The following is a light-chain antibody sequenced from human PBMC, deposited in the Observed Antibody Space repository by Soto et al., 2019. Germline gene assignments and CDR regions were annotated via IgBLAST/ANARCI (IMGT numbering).Light chain of an antibody. CDR3: QQRSNWPQIT. CDR2: DAS. J-gene: IGKJ4*01. Sequence: EIVLTQSPATLSLSPGERATLSCRASQSVSKYFAWYQQKPGQAPRLLIHDASNRATGIPARFSGSGSGTDFTLTIISLEPEDFGVYYCQQRSNWPQITFGGGTKVEIK. V-gene: IGKV3-11*01. CDR1: QSVSKY.